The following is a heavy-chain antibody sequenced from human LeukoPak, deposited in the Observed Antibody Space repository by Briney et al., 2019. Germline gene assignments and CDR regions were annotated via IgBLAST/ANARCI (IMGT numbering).Heavy chain of an antibody. J-gene: IGHJ4*02. Sequence: GGSLRLSCAASGFTFSSYSMNWVRQAPGKGLEWVSSIGPTGTDRYYADSVRGRFTISRDNAKNSMYLQMDSLRDEDTAVYYCATETIGRHYDYWGQGTLLTVSS. CDR3: ATETIGRHYDY. V-gene: IGHV3-21*01. D-gene: IGHD1-14*01. CDR1: GFTFSSYS. CDR2: IGPTGTDR.